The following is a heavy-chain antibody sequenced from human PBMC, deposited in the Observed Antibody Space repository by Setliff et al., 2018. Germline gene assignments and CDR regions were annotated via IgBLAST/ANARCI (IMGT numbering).Heavy chain of an antibody. J-gene: IGHJ4*02. Sequence: PGGSLRLSCAASGFTFSNYEMNWVRQAPGKGLEWVSYINSGGSLIYYADSVKGRFTISRDNAKNSLHLQMNSLRVEDTAVYYCATWAPIAAAGLDYWGQGTLVTVSS. CDR2: INSGGSLI. CDR1: GFTFSNYE. CDR3: ATWAPIAAAGLDY. D-gene: IGHD6-13*01. V-gene: IGHV3-48*03.